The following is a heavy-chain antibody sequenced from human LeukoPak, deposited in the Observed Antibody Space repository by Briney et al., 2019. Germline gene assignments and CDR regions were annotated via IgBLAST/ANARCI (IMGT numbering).Heavy chain of an antibody. D-gene: IGHD3-22*01. J-gene: IGHJ4*02. CDR2: VDYSRST. V-gene: IGHV4-31*03. Sequence: SETLSLTCTVSGGSLSRGDYCWSWIRQHPGKGLEWIGYVDYSRSTYYNPSLKSRLTISVDTSKNQFSLKLNSVTAADTAVYYCARGLPYDSSGYYFDGFDHWGQGTLVTVSS. CDR1: GGSLSRGDYC. CDR3: ARGLPYDSSGYYFDGFDH.